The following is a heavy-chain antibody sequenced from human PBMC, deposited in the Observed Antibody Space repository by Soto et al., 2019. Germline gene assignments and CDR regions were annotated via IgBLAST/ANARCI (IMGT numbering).Heavy chain of an antibody. Sequence: PSETLSLTCTVSGGSISSYYWSWIRQPPGKGLEWIGYIYYSWSTNYNPSLKSRVTISVDTSKNQFSRNLDSVTGADAPLYHSPRHHVLLEKDYSYYYGMDVCGQGPTVTVSS. J-gene: IGHJ6*02. V-gene: IGHV4-59*08. CDR2: IYYSWST. CDR1: GGSISSYY. D-gene: IGHD2-15*01. CDR3: PRHHVLLEKDYSYYYGMDV.